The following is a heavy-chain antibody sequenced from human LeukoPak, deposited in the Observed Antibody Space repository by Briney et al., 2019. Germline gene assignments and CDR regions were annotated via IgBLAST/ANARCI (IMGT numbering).Heavy chain of an antibody. CDR1: GYTFTSYY. Sequence: ASVKVSCKASGYTFTSYYMHWVRQAPGQGLEWMGIINPSGGSTSYAQKFQGRVTMTRDMSTSTVYMELSSLRSEDTAVYYCARTKAGVYTAMVAFDYWGQGTLVTVSS. V-gene: IGHV1-46*01. J-gene: IGHJ4*02. CDR3: ARTKAGVYTAMVAFDY. CDR2: INPSGGST. D-gene: IGHD5-18*01.